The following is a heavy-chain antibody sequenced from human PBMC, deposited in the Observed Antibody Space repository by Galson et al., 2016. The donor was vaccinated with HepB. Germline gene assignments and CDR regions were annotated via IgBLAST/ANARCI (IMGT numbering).Heavy chain of an antibody. V-gene: IGHV3-74*01. CDR1: GFTFSYSW. Sequence: SLRLSCAASGFTFSYSWMYWVRQAPGKGLVWVSRINMDGSTTHYADSVKGRFTIFRDNAKSMLSLQMNSLTAQDSGVYYCVRSANFDYWGRGTLVTVSS. CDR2: INMDGSTT. CDR3: VRSANFDY. J-gene: IGHJ4*02.